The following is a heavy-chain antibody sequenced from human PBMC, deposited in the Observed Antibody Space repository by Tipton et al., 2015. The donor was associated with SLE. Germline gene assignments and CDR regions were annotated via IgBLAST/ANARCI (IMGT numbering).Heavy chain of an antibody. Sequence: TLSLTCSVSGVSIRTHYWSWIRQSPGKGLEWIGYIYTSGSTNYNPSLKSRVTISADTSKNQFSLKLSSVTAADTAVYYCARLAVAGMWYYFDFWGQGAPVTVSS. CDR1: GVSIRTHY. CDR2: IYTSGST. J-gene: IGHJ4*02. V-gene: IGHV4-4*08. D-gene: IGHD6-19*01. CDR3: ARLAVAGMWYYFDF.